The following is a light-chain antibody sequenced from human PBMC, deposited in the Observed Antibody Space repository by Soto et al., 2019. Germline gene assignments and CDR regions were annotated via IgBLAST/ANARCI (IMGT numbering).Light chain of an antibody. CDR1: SGSVSTRYY. CDR2: STD. Sequence: QAVVTQEPSFSVSPGGTVTLTCGLSSGSVSTRYYASWYQQTPGQTPRTLIYSTDTRSSGVPHRFSGSILGNKAALTITGAQAEDESDYYCVLYMDTGSVVFGGGTKLTVL. V-gene: IGLV8-61*01. J-gene: IGLJ2*01. CDR3: VLYMDTGSVV.